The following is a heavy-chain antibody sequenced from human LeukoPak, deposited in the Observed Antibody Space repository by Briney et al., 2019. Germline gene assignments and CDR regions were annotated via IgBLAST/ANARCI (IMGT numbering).Heavy chain of an antibody. CDR1: GFTFDDYG. Sequence: GGSLRLSCAASGFTFDDYGMSWVRQAPGKGLEWVSGINWNGGSTGYADSVKGRFTISRDNAKNSLYLQMNSLRAEDTALYCCARAHYDSSGYYSLYYYYYMDVWGKGTTVTVSS. V-gene: IGHV3-20*04. CDR2: INWNGGST. CDR3: ARAHYDSSGYYSLYYYYYMDV. J-gene: IGHJ6*03. D-gene: IGHD3-22*01.